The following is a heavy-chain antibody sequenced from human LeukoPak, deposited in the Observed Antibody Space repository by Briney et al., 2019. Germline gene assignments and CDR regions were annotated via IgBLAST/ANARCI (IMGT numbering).Heavy chain of an antibody. D-gene: IGHD2-21*01. V-gene: IGHV1-8*01. CDR1: GYTSTSDD. J-gene: IGHJ5*02. CDR3: ARKVITIKNWFDP. CDR2: MNPKSGNT. Sequence: ASLKVSCKASGYTSTSDDIKWVRQATVHGLERLGWMNPKSGNTGYAQKFQGRVTMTRNTSISTAYMELSSLRSEDTAVYCCARKVITIKNWFDPWGQGTLVTVSS.